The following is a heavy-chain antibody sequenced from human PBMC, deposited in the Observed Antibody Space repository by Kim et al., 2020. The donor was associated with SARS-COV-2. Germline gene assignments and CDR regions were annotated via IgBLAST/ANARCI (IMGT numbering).Heavy chain of an antibody. CDR2: ISSSSSYI. CDR1: GFTFSSYS. Sequence: GGSLRLSCAASGFTFSSYSMNWVRQAPGKGLEWVSSISSSSSYIYYADSVKGRFTISRDNAKNSLYLQMNSLRAEDTAVYYCARVIDQSRGIAARHDAFDIWGQGTMVTVSS. CDR3: ARVIDQSRGIAARHDAFDI. D-gene: IGHD6-6*01. V-gene: IGHV3-21*01. J-gene: IGHJ3*02.